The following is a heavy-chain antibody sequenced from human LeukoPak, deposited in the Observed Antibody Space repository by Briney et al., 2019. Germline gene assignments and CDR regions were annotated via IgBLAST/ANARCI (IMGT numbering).Heavy chain of an antibody. D-gene: IGHD1-20*01. CDR3: ASPRYNWNYPDV. Sequence: ASVKVSCKASGYTFTGYYMHWVRQAPGQGLEWMGWINPNSGGTNYAQKFQGRVTMTRDTSISTAYMELSSLRTDDTAVYYCASPRYNWNYPDVWGKGTTVTVSS. CDR2: INPNSGGT. V-gene: IGHV1-2*02. CDR1: GYTFTGYY. J-gene: IGHJ6*03.